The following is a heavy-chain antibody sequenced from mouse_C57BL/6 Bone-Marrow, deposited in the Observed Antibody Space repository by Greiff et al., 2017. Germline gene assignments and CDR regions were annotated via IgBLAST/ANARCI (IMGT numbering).Heavy chain of an antibody. V-gene: IGHV5-6*01. CDR2: ISSGGSYT. J-gene: IGHJ4*01. D-gene: IGHD2-2*01. CDR1: GFTFSSYG. CDR3: ARSTMVTTRAMDY. Sequence: EVMLVESGGDLVKPGGSLKLSCAASGFTFSSYGMSWVRQTPDKRLEWVATISSGGSYTYYPDSVKGRFTISRDNAKNTRYLQMSSLKSEDTAMYYCARSTMVTTRAMDYWGQGTSVTVSS.